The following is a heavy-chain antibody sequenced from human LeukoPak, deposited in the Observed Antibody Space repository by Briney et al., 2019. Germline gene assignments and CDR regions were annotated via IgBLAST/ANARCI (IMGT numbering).Heavy chain of an antibody. CDR1: GFTFSSYG. Sequence: GGSLRLSCAASGFTFSSYGMHWVRQAPRKGLEWVAFIRYDGSNKYYADSVKGRFTISRDNSKNTLYLQMNSLRAEDTAVYYCAKVVSGSFDAFDIWGQGTMVTVSS. D-gene: IGHD1-26*01. CDR2: IRYDGSNK. V-gene: IGHV3-30*02. J-gene: IGHJ3*02. CDR3: AKVVSGSFDAFDI.